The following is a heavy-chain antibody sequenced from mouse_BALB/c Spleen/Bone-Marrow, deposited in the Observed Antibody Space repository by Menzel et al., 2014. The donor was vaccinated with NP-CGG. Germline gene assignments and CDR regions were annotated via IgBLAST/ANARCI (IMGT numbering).Heavy chain of an antibody. CDR1: GYTFTDYE. CDR3: KRGGNYITTVVVGFDY. J-gene: IGHJ2*01. D-gene: IGHD1-1*01. V-gene: IGHV1-15*01. CDR2: IDPDTGGT. Sequence: QVQLQQSGAELARPGASVTLSCKASGYTFTDYEMHWVKQTPVHGLEWIGAIDPDTGGTAYNQKFKGKATLTADKSSSTAYMELRSMTSEEFGGYSCKRGGNYITTVVVGFDYWGQGTTLTVSS.